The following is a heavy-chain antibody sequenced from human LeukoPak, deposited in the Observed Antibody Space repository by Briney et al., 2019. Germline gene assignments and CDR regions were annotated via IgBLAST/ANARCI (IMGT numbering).Heavy chain of an antibody. Sequence: GGSLRLSCAASGFTFSGYSMNWFRQAPGRGLEWVSYISSTSTTIYYKDSVKGRFTISRDNAKNSLHLHMTSLRVEDTAVYYCVRNDGDDAFDIWGQGTMVTVSS. CDR1: GFTFSGYS. CDR2: ISSTSTTI. CDR3: VRNDGDDAFDI. D-gene: IGHD4-17*01. J-gene: IGHJ3*02. V-gene: IGHV3-48*01.